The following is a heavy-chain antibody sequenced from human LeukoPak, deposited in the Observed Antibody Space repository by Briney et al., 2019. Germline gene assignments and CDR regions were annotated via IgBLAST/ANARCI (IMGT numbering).Heavy chain of an antibody. D-gene: IGHD3-22*01. Sequence: ASVKVSCKASGYTFTSYDINWVRQATGQGLEWMGWMNPNSGNTGYAQKFQGRVTITRNTSISTAYMELSSLKASDTAMYYCARRGSSGYRNHYYYHYYMDVWGKGTTVTVSS. CDR1: GYTFTSYD. CDR2: MNPNSGNT. J-gene: IGHJ6*03. CDR3: ARRGSSGYRNHYYYHYYMDV. V-gene: IGHV1-8*03.